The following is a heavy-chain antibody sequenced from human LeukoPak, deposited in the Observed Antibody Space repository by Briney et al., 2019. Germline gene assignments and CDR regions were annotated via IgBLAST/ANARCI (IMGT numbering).Heavy chain of an antibody. D-gene: IGHD6-13*01. V-gene: IGHV3-33*01. CDR3: ASAGGYSSSWYSFDY. CDR1: GFTFSRHG. CDR2: IWYDGSKK. Sequence: GGSLRLSCVASGFTFSRHGMHWVRQAPGKGLEWVADIWYDGSKKYYADSVKGRFTISRDNSKNTLYLQMNSLRAEDTAVYYCASAGGYSSSWYSFDYWGQGTLVTVSS. J-gene: IGHJ4*02.